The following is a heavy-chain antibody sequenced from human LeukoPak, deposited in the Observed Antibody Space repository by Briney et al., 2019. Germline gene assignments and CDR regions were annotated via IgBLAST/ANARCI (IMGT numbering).Heavy chain of an antibody. CDR3: AKRLDIASHAFDI. V-gene: IGHV3-23*01. CDR2: ISGSGGST. J-gene: IGHJ3*02. D-gene: IGHD6-13*01. Sequence: GGSLRLSCAAPGFTFSSYAMSWVRQAPGKGLEWVSAISGSGGSTYYADSVKGRFTISRDNSKNPLYLQMNSLRAKATAVYYCAKRLDIASHAFDIWGQGTMVTVSS. CDR1: GFTFSSYA.